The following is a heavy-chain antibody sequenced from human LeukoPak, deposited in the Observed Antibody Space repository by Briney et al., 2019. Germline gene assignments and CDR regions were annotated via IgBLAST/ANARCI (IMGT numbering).Heavy chain of an antibody. CDR3: ARDRHRAGFFDY. CDR1: GGTFSSYA. V-gene: IGHV1-69*04. Sequence: SVKVSCKASGGTFSSYAIRWVRQAPGQGLEWMGRIIPILGIANYAQKFQGRVTITADKSTSTACMELSSLRSEDTAVYYCARDRHRAGFFDYWGQGTLVTVSS. J-gene: IGHJ4*02. CDR2: IIPILGIA.